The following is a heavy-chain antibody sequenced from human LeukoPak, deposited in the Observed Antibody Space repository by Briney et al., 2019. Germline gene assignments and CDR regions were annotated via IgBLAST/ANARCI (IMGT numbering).Heavy chain of an antibody. V-gene: IGHV3-23*01. J-gene: IGHJ4*02. CDR3: ARSSGSGSYYHPDY. CDR1: GFTFSSYA. CDR2: ISGSAST. D-gene: IGHD3-10*01. Sequence: GGSLRLSCAASGFTFSSYAMSWVRQAPGKGPEWVSAISGSASTYYADSVKGRFTISRDNSKNSLYLQMNSLRAEDTAVYYCARSSGSGSYYHPDYWGQGTLVTVSS.